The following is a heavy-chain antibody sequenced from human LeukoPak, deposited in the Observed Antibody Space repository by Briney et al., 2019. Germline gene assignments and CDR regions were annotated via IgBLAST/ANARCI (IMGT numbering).Heavy chain of an antibody. J-gene: IGHJ4*02. D-gene: IGHD3-3*01. CDR1: GFTFSSYS. Sequence: PGGSLRLSCAASGFTFSSYSMIWVRQAPGKGLEWVSSIRGDSTETRHADSLMGRFTISRDNAKKSLYLQMNGLRAEDTAVYYCARGHFGVVLDYWGQGTLVTVSS. V-gene: IGHV3-21*01. CDR3: ARGHFGVVLDY. CDR2: IRGDSTET.